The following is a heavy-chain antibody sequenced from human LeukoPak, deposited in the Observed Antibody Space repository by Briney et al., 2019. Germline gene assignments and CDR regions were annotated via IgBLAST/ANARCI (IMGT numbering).Heavy chain of an antibody. Sequence: SETLSLTCTVSGGSISSGDYYWSWIRQPPGKGLEWIGYIYYSGSTYYNPSLKSRVTISVDTSKNQFSPKLSSVTAADTAVYYCARDPAMVTPYYYGMDVWGKGTTVTVSS. CDR3: ARDPAMVTPYYYGMDV. CDR2: IYYSGST. D-gene: IGHD5-18*01. CDR1: GGSISSGDYY. J-gene: IGHJ6*04. V-gene: IGHV4-30-4*01.